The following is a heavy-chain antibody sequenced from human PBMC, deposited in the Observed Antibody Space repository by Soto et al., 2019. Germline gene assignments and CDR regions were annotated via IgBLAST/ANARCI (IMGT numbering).Heavy chain of an antibody. Sequence: GSLRLSCAASGFTFSSYSMNWVRQAPGKGLEWVSYISSSSSTIYYADSVKGRFTISRDNAKNSLYLQMNSLRDEDTAVYYCARLYYYYDSSGLDYWGQGTLVTVSS. CDR3: ARLYYYYDSSGLDY. CDR1: GFTFSSYS. J-gene: IGHJ4*02. CDR2: ISSSSSTI. D-gene: IGHD3-22*01. V-gene: IGHV3-48*02.